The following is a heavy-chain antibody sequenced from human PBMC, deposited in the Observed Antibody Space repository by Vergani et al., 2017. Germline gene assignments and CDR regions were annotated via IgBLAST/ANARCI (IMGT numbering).Heavy chain of an antibody. J-gene: IGHJ5*02. Sequence: EVQLVQSGAEVKKPGESLRISCKGSGYSFTSYWISWVRQMPGTGLEWMGRIDPSDSYTNYSPSFQGHVTISADKSISTAYLQWSSLKASDTAMYYCARVGWSYYDSSGYYYAPGGWFDPWGQGTLVTVSS. V-gene: IGHV5-10-1*03. CDR3: ARVGWSYYDSSGYYYAPGGWFDP. CDR1: GYSFTSYW. D-gene: IGHD3-22*01. CDR2: IDPSDSYT.